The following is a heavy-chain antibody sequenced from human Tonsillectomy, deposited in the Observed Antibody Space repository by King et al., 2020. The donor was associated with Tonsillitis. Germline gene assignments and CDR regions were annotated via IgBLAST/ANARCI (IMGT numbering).Heavy chain of an antibody. D-gene: IGHD3-22*01. Sequence: VQLVESGAEVKKPGASVKVSCKASGYTFTGYYMHWVRQAPGQGLEWMGWINPNSGGTNYAQKFQGRVTMTRDTSISTAYMELSRLRSDDTAVYYCAGQSSNYYDTSYYVLDVWGQGTTVTVSS. J-gene: IGHJ6*02. V-gene: IGHV1-2*02. CDR2: INPNSGGT. CDR1: GYTFTGYY. CDR3: AGQSSNYYDTSYYVLDV.